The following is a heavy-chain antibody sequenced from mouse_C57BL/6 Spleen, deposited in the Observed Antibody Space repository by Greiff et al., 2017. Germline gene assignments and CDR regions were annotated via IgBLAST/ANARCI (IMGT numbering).Heavy chain of an antibody. V-gene: IGHV1-81*01. D-gene: IGHD2-4*01. CDR1: GYTFTSYG. Sequence: VQRVESGAELARPGASVKLSCKASGYTFTSYGISWVKQRTGQGLEWIGEIYPRSGNTYYNEKFKGKATLTADKSSSTAYMELRSLTSEDSAVYFCARDDYGLYWGQGTLVTVSA. CDR2: IYPRSGNT. CDR3: ARDDYGLY. J-gene: IGHJ3*01.